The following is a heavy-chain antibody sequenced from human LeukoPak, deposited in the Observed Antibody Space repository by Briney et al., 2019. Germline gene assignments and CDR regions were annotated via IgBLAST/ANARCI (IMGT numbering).Heavy chain of an antibody. CDR1: GFSFTNYD. Sequence: PGGSLRLSCVASGFSFTNYDIHWVRQAPGRGLEWVAVTSLDGSNKLYTDTVRGRFIISRDNSKNTVYLQMDSLRAEDTAVYYCAKDLVELIYWGQGTLVTVSS. CDR2: TSLDGSNK. J-gene: IGHJ4*02. D-gene: IGHD3-16*01. CDR3: AKDLVELIY. V-gene: IGHV3-30*18.